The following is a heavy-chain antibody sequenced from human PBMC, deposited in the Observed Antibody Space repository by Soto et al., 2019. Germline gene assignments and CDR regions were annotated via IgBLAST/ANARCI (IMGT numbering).Heavy chain of an antibody. CDR3: ARVGGNWNDDYFDS. CDR1: GYTFTSHD. J-gene: IGHJ4*02. CDR2: MNPNSGDT. D-gene: IGHD1-1*01. V-gene: IGHV1-8*01. Sequence: GASVKVSCKASGYTFTSHDINWVRQATGQGLEWVGWMNPNSGDTGYAQKFQGRVTMTRDTSIRTAYMELSSLRSEDTAVYYCARVGGNWNDDYFDSWGQGTLVTVSS.